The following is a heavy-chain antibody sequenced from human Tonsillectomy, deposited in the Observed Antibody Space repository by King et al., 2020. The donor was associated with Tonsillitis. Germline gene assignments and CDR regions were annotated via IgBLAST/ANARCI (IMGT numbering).Heavy chain of an antibody. CDR1: GFTFGDYA. J-gene: IGHJ4*02. D-gene: IGHD5-18*01. CDR3: TRDGYIYGFWLGYFDY. CDR2: ISSKAYGGTT. Sequence: VQLVESGGGLVQPGRSLRLSCTASGFTFGDYAMSWVRQAPGKGLEWVGFISSKAYGGTTEYASSVKGRFTISRDDSKSIAYLQMNSRNTEDTAVYYCTRDGYIYGFWLGYFDYWGQGTLVTVSS. V-gene: IGHV3-49*04.